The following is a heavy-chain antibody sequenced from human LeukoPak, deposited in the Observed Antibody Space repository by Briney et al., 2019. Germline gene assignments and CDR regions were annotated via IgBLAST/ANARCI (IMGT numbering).Heavy chain of an antibody. CDR3: ARGDYSSGWYLGY. J-gene: IGHJ4*02. V-gene: IGHV3-53*01. D-gene: IGHD6-19*01. CDR2: IYSGGST. CDR1: GFTVSSNY. Sequence: GGSLRLSCAASGFTVSSNYMSWVRQAPGKGLEWVSVIYSGGSTYYADSVKGRFTISRDNCKNTLYLQMNSLRAEDTAVYYCARGDYSSGWYLGYWGQGTLVTVSS.